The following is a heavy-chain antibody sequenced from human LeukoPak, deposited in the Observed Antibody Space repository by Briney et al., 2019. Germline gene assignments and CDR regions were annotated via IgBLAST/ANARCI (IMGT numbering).Heavy chain of an antibody. CDR1: GYTFTSYD. Sequence: ASVKVSCKASGYTFTSYDINWVRQATGQGLEWMGWMNPNSGNTGYAQKFQGRVTMTRNTSISTAYMELSSLRSEDTAVYYCARGIVYPTWIQLWLDSRWFDPWGQGTLVTVSS. CDR3: ARGIVYPTWIQLWLDSRWFDP. J-gene: IGHJ5*02. CDR2: MNPNSGNT. V-gene: IGHV1-8*01. D-gene: IGHD5-18*01.